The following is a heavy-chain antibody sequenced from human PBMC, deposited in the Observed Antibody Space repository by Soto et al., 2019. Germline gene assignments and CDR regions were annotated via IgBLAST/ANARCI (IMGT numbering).Heavy chain of an antibody. CDR1: GYTFTSYG. CDR3: ARDLGVRSSSCADSTDFDI. CDR2: ISAYNGNT. V-gene: IGHV1-18*01. Sequence: ASVKVSCKASGYTFTSYGISWVRQAPGQGLEWMGWISAYNGNTNYAQKLQGRVTMTTDTSTSTAYMELRSLRSDDTAVYYCARDLGVRSSSCADSTDFDIWGQGTIVKVS. D-gene: IGHD6-13*01. J-gene: IGHJ3*02.